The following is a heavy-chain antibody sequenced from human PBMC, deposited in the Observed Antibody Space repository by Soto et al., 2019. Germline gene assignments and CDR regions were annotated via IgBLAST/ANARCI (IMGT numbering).Heavy chain of an antibody. CDR2: IYKSATT. V-gene: IGHV4-30-4*01. D-gene: IGHD2-15*01. CDR1: GVPISTDDYY. CDR3: ARGRYCLTGRCFPNWFDS. Sequence: SETLSLTCTVSGVPISTDDYYWTWIRQPPGKGLEWIGYIYKSATTYYNPSFESRVAISLDTSKSQFSLNVTSVTAADTAVYFCARGRYCLTGRCFPNWFDSWGQGTLVTVPS. J-gene: IGHJ5*01.